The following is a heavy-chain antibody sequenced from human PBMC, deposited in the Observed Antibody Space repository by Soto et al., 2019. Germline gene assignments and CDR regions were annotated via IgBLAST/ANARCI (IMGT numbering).Heavy chain of an antibody. CDR1: GGSFGGYQ. J-gene: IGHJ3*02. D-gene: IGHD1-1*01. CDR2: INQSGST. CDR3: ARAVPWRKSFDI. Sequence: PSETLSLTCAVSGGSFGGYQWSWIRQPPGGGLEWIGEINQSGSTNYNPSLKSRVAISVDTSETQFPLRLNSLTAADTAVYYCARAVPWRKSFDIWGQGTAVTVSS. V-gene: IGHV4-34*01.